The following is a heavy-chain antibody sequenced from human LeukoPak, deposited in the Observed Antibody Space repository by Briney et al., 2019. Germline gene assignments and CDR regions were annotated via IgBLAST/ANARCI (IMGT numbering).Heavy chain of an antibody. J-gene: IGHJ4*02. CDR2: ISYDGSNT. CDR1: GFTFSNYG. Sequence: PGRSLRLSCAASGFTFSNYGMHWVRQAPGKGLEWVAIISYDGSNTYYADSVKGRFTISRDNSKNTLYLQMNSLRAEDTAVYHCARGPDSSGSYFDYWGQGTLVTVSS. V-gene: IGHV3-30*03. D-gene: IGHD3-22*01. CDR3: ARGPDSSGSYFDY.